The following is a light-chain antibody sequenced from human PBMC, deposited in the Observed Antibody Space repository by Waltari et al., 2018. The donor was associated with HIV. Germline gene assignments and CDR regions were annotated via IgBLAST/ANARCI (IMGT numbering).Light chain of an antibody. CDR1: QSISTY. CDR3: QQNYITPLT. CDR2: AAS. J-gene: IGKJ4*01. V-gene: IGKV1-39*01. Sequence: DIQMTQSPSSLSASVGDRVTITCRASQSISTYLNWYQQKPGKAPKPLIYAASKLQSGVPSRFSGSGSVTDFTLTINSLQPEDSATDYCQQNYITPLTFGGGAKVEIK.